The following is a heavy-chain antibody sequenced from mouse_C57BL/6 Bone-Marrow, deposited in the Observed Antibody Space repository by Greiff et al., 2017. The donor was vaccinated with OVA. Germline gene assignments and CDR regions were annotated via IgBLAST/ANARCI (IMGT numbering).Heavy chain of an antibody. J-gene: IGHJ2*01. CDR2: IDPSDSYT. Sequence: QVHVKQPGAELVKPGASVKLSCKASGYTFTSYWMQWVKQRPGQGLEWIGEIDPSDSYTNYNQKFKGKATLTVDTSSSTAYMQLSSLTSEDSAVYYCARDLNYLDYWGQGTTLTVSS. CDR3: ARDLNYLDY. CDR1: GYTFTSYW. V-gene: IGHV1-50*01.